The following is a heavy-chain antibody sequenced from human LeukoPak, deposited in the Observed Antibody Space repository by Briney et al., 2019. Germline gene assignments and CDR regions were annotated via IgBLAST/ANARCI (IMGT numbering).Heavy chain of an antibody. D-gene: IGHD2-2*01. CDR3: ARDDCSSISCYHNWFDP. CDR2: IKQDGSEK. J-gene: IGHJ5*02. Sequence: GGSLRLSCAASGFTFSSYWMSWVRQAPGKGLEWVANIKQDGSEKYYVDPVKGRFTISRDNAKNSLYLQMNSLRAEDTAVYYCARDDCSSISCYHNWFDPWGQGTLSPSPQ. V-gene: IGHV3-7*01. CDR1: GFTFSSYW.